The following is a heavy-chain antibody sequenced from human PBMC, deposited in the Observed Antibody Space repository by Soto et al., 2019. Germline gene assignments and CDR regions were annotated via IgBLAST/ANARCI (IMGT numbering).Heavy chain of an antibody. CDR2: ISGDNGNT. D-gene: IGHD2-15*01. Sequence: QVQLVQSGAEVKKPGASVRVSCQTSAYTFTNYAVSWVRQAPGQGLEWMGWISGDNGNTIYAQKFQGRVTMTTDTSTRSAYVGLRSLRSEDTAVYYCVTGLLGYCSGCSCYSDSWGQGTLVTVSS. V-gene: IGHV1-18*01. J-gene: IGHJ4*02. CDR3: VTGLLGYCSGCSCYSDS. CDR1: AYTFTNYA.